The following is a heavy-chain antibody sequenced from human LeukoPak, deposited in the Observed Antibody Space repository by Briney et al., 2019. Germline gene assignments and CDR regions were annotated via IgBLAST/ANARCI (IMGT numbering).Heavy chain of an antibody. J-gene: IGHJ4*02. CDR2: VSAHGLDK. CDR1: GFAFSSYA. D-gene: IGHD7-27*01. CDR3: AKTGERDY. Sequence: GGSLRLSCEASGFAFSSYAMHWVRQGPGKGLEWLAVVSAHGLDKFYADSVKGRFTISKDTSKNTLSLQMNSLRDEDTAVYYCAKTGERDYWGRGTLVTVSS. V-gene: IGHV3-30-3*02.